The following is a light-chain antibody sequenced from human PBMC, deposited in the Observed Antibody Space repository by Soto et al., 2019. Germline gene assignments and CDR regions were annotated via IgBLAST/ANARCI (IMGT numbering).Light chain of an antibody. CDR3: SSYKSSSTLGGHV. CDR1: SSDVGGYNY. V-gene: IGLV2-14*01. CDR2: DVS. Sequence: QSVLTQPASVSGSPGQSITISCTGTSSDVGGYNYVSWYQQHPGKAPKLMIYDVSNRPSGVSNRFSGSKSGNTASLTISGLQAEDEADYYCSSYKSSSTLGGHVFGTGTKVTVL. J-gene: IGLJ1*01.